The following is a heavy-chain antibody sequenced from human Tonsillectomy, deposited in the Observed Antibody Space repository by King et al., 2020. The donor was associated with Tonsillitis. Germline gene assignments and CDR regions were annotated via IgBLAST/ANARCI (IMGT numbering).Heavy chain of an antibody. CDR3: AENGPDAAGAYYYYGMDV. CDR1: GFTFTSSA. D-gene: IGHD6-13*01. CDR2: IVVGSGNT. J-gene: IGHJ6*02. V-gene: IGHV1-58*01. Sequence: QLVQSGPEVKKPGTSVKVSCKASGFTFTSSAVQWVRQARGQRLEWIGWIVVGSGNTNYAQKFQERVTITRDLYTSTAYMELSSLRSEDTAVYYCAENGPDAAGAYYYYGMDVWGQGTTVTVSS.